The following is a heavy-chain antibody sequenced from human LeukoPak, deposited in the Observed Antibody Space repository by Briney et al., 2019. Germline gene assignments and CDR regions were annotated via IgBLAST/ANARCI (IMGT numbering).Heavy chain of an antibody. V-gene: IGHV1-2*04. CDR1: GYTFTSYG. CDR2: INPNSGGT. J-gene: IGHJ3*02. D-gene: IGHD6-13*01. CDR3: ARDGIAAAGNDAFDI. Sequence: ASVKVSCKASGYTFTSYGISWVRQAPGQGLEWMGWINPNSGGTNYAQKFQGWVTMTRDTSISTAYMELSRLRSDDTAVYYCARDGIAAAGNDAFDIWGQGTMVTVSS.